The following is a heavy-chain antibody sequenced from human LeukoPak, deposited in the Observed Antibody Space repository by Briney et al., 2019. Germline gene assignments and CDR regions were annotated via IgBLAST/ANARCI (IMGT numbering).Heavy chain of an antibody. D-gene: IGHD2-8*02. J-gene: IGHJ4*02. Sequence: GGSLRLSCAASGFTVSDNYMSWDRQAPGKGLEWVSVVYSGDNTYYADSVKGRFTISRDNSKNTLYLQMNSLRAEDTAVYYCARDREPGTSASRFDYWGQGTLVTVSS. CDR3: ARDREPGTSASRFDY. CDR1: GFTVSDNY. CDR2: VYSGDNT. V-gene: IGHV3-53*01.